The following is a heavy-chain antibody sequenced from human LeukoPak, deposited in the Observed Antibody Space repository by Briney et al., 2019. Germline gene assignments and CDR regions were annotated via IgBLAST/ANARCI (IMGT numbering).Heavy chain of an antibody. CDR2: IIPSGHTT. D-gene: IGHD3-3*01. CDR3: AGGARYDFWSGSLDS. V-gene: IGHV3-23*01. J-gene: IGHJ4*02. CDR1: GFTFSSHG. Sequence: GGSLRLSCAASGFTFSSHGMNWVRQAPGKGLEWVSGIIPSGHTTYYADSVRGRFTISRDNSKNTLYLQMNSLRAEDTAVYYCAGGARYDFWSGSLDSWGQGTLVTLSS.